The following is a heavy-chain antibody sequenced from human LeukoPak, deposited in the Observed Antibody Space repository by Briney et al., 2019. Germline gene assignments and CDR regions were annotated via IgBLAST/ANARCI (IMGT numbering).Heavy chain of an antibody. CDR2: ISSSGNII. CDR3: ARGMYYDLLTGYSDDVFDI. Sequence: GGSLRLSCAASGFTFSSYELNWVRQAPGKGREGVSYISSSGNIIYYADSVKGRFTISRDDATNSLYLQMNSLRAQDTAVYFCARGMYYDLLTGYSDDVFDIWGQGTLVTVLS. CDR1: GFTFSSYE. J-gene: IGHJ3*02. V-gene: IGHV3-48*03. D-gene: IGHD3-9*01.